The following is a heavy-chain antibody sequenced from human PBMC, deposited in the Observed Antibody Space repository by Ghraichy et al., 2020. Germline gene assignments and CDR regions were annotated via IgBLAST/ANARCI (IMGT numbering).Heavy chain of an antibody. J-gene: IGHJ5*02. CDR1: GFMFSNYW. CDR3: VRGLGYCSSTTCYSWFDP. Sequence: GGSLRLSCAASGFMFSNYWMTWVRQGPGKGLEWVANINQGGDEKYYVESVKGRFTISRDNAKNSLYLQLNSLRGEDRAVYYCVRGLGYCSSTTCYSWFDPWGQGTLVTVSS. V-gene: IGHV3-7*01. D-gene: IGHD2-2*01. CDR2: INQGGDEK.